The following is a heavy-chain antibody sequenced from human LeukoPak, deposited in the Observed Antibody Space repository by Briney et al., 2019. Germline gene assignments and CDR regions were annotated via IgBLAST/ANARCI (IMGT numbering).Heavy chain of an antibody. D-gene: IGHD1-14*01. CDR3: TRYNNDHFDY. Sequence: GRSLRLSCAGSGFTFGVYGMHWFRQTPGKGLEWVAVIAYDGSRAFYADSVKGRFTISRDNSKTTMSVQMDDLRAEDTAVYYCTRYNNDHFDYWGQGTLVTVSS. V-gene: IGHV3-33*01. CDR2: IAYDGSRA. J-gene: IGHJ4*02. CDR1: GFTFGVYG.